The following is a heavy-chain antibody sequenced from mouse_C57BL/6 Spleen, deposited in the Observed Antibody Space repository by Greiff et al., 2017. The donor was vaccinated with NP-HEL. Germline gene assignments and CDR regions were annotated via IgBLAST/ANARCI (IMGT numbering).Heavy chain of an antibody. CDR3: ARSGGSSFYYAMDY. CDR1: GYTFTSYW. V-gene: IGHV1-52*01. D-gene: IGHD1-1*01. CDR2: IDPSDSET. J-gene: IGHJ4*01. Sequence: VQLQQSGAELVRPGSSVKLSCKASGYTFTSYWMHWVKQRPIQGLEWIGNIDPSDSETNYNQKFKDKATLTVDKSSSTAYMQLSSLTSEDSAVYYCARSGGSSFYYAMDYWGQGTSVTVSS.